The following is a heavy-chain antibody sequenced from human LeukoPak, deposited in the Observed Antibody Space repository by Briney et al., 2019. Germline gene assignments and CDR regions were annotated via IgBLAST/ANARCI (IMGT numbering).Heavy chain of an antibody. D-gene: IGHD5-24*01. CDR2: IYPGGSET. J-gene: IGHJ4*02. CDR3: ARASRDGYNQNFDH. V-gene: IGHV5-51*01. CDR1: GYSFSSYW. Sequence: GDSLKISCKGLGYSFSSYWNAWVRQRPGKGLEWMGIIYPGGSETRYDPSFQGQVTISADRSTSTAYLQWSSLRASDTAMYYCARASRDGYNQNFDHWGQGTLVTVPA.